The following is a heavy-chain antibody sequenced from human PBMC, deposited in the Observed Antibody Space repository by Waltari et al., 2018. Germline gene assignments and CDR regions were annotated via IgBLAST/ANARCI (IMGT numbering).Heavy chain of an antibody. CDR3: ARHKFNTKWSPFDY. CDR1: GYSFSTFW. Sequence: VQLVQSGAELKKPGESLTISCQTSGYSFSTFWITWVRQMPGKGLAWMGIIYPGGSIATYSPAFEGQVSISADKSTTTAYLHWSSLKASDTAMYYCARHKFNTKWSPFDYWGQGALVTVSS. J-gene: IGHJ4*02. CDR2: IYPGGSIA. V-gene: IGHV5-51*01. D-gene: IGHD2-15*01.